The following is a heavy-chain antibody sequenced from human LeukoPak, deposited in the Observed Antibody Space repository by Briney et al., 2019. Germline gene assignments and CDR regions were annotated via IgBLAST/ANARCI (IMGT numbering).Heavy chain of an antibody. Sequence: GGSLRLSRAASGFTFSSYSMNWVRQAPGKGLEWVAFIRYDGSNKYYADSVKGRFTISRDNSKNTLYLQMNSLRAEDTAVYYCAKDDYDYVWGSYRSYFDYWGQGTLVAVSS. CDR1: GFTFSSYS. V-gene: IGHV3-30*02. D-gene: IGHD3-16*02. CDR2: IRYDGSNK. CDR3: AKDDYDYVWGSYRSYFDY. J-gene: IGHJ4*02.